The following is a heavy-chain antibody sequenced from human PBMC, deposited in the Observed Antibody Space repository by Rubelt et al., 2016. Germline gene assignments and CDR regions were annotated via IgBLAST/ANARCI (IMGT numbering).Heavy chain of an antibody. CDR1: GFTFSSYS. D-gene: IGHD5-12*01. CDR3: ARDWRRSGYDWFFDY. CDR2: ISSSSSTI. Sequence: GESGGGLVQPGGSLRLSCAASGFTFSSYSMNWVRQAPGKGLEWVSYISSSSSTIYYADSVKGRFTISRDNAKNSLYLQMNSLRAEDTAVYYCARDWRRSGYDWFFDYWGQGTLVTVSS. V-gene: IGHV3-48*04. J-gene: IGHJ4*02.